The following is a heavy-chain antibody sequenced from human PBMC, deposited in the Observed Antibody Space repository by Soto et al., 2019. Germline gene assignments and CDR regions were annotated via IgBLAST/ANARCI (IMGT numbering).Heavy chain of an antibody. CDR1: GYSFTDYW. CDR2: IYPGDSDT. J-gene: IGHJ3*02. CDR3: ARLVPHSYAYKAGDAFDI. V-gene: IGHV5-51*01. D-gene: IGHD5-18*01. Sequence: SGESLKISCKGSGYSFTDYWIGWVRQMPGKGLEWLGIIYPGDSDTRYSPSFQGQVTFSADKSISTAYLQWSSLKASDTAMYYCARLVPHSYAYKAGDAFDIWGQGTMVTVSS.